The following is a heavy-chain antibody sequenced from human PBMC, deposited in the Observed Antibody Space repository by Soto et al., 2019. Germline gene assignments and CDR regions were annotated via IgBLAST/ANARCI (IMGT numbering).Heavy chain of an antibody. Sequence: GGSLRLSCTASGFTFSSYAMHWVRQAPGRGLEWVAVVSYDGSIENYVDSVRGRFTISRDNSKNTVFLQMNSLRVEDTAVYYCAKDLYYYDFSLDDSWSQGTLVTVSS. CDR3: AKDLYYYDFSLDDS. CDR1: GFTFSSYA. CDR2: VSYDGSIE. J-gene: IGHJ5*02. V-gene: IGHV3-30*18. D-gene: IGHD3-16*01.